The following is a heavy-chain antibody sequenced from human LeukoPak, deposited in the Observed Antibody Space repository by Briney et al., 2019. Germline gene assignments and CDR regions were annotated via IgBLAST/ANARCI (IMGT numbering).Heavy chain of an antibody. V-gene: IGHV4-39*01. CDR2: IYYSGST. CDR3: ARLVGGYYPRSPDY. Sequence: PSETLSLTCTVSGGSISSSSYYWGWIRPPPGKGLEWIGSIYYSGSTYYNPSLKSRVTISVDTSKNQFSLKLSSVTAADTAVYYCARLVGGYYPRSPDYWGQGTLVTVSS. D-gene: IGHD3-22*01. CDR1: GGSISSSSYY. J-gene: IGHJ4*02.